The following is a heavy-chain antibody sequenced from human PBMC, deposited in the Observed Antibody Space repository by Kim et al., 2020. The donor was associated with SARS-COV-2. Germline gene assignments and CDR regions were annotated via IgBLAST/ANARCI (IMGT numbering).Heavy chain of an antibody. J-gene: IGHJ5*02. V-gene: IGHV3-11*06. CDR3: ARDRNFARKWLLLQGFDP. Sequence: KGRFTISRDNAKNSLYLQMNSLRAEDTAVYYCARDRNFARKWLLLQGFDPWGQGTLVTVSS. D-gene: IGHD3-22*01.